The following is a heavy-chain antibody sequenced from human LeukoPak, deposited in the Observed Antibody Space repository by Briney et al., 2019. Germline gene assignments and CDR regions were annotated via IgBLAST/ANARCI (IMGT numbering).Heavy chain of an antibody. Sequence: SETLSLTCTVSGYSISSGYYWGWIRQPSGKGLEWIGSIYHSGSTYYNPSLKSRVTISVDTSKNQFSLKLSSVTAADSAVCYCARIRPKQQLATPAFVIWGQGTMVTVSS. CDR1: GYSISSGYY. V-gene: IGHV4-38-2*02. D-gene: IGHD6-13*01. J-gene: IGHJ3*02. CDR3: ARIRPKQQLATPAFVI. CDR2: IYHSGST.